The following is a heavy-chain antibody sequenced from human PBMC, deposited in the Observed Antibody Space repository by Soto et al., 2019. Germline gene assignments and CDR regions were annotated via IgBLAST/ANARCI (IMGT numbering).Heavy chain of an antibody. CDR1: GYKFTTHF. D-gene: IGHD2-15*01. J-gene: IGHJ1*01. Sequence: GASVKVSCKAPGYKFTTHFIHWVRQAPGQDLEWMGMIHPSGDTGYAQKFRGRVTMNIDTSTTTAYMELRNLTSEDTAVYFSVRGYCTTSPCSGDFQFWGQGTLVTVSS. V-gene: IGHV1-46*01. CDR3: VRGYCTTSPCSGDFQF. CDR2: IHPSGDT.